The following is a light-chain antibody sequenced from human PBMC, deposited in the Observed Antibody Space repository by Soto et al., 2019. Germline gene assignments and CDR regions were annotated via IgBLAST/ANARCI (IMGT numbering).Light chain of an antibody. CDR1: SSDLGGYNL. J-gene: IGLJ3*02. V-gene: IGLV2-14*03. CDR2: DVN. CDR3: SSYTSSSAFWV. Sequence: QSVLTQPASVSGSPGQSITISCAATSSDLGGYNLVSWYQQHPGKAPKLMIYDVNNRPSGVSNRFSGSKSGNTASLTISGLQAEDEADYYCSSYTSSSAFWVFGGGTQLTVL.